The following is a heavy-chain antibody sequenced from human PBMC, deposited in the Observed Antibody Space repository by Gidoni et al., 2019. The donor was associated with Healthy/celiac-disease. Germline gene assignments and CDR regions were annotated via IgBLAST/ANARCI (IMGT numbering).Heavy chain of an antibody. D-gene: IGHD5-12*01. CDR3: ARHLSRRWLQLNWFDP. J-gene: IGHJ5*02. Sequence: QLQLQESGPGLVKPSETLSLTCTVSGGSISSRSYYWGWIRQPPGKGLEWIGSIYYSGSTYYNPSHKSRVTISVDTSKNQFSLKLSSVTAADTAVYYCARHLSRRWLQLNWFDPWGQGTLVTVSS. CDR2: IYYSGST. CDR1: GGSISSRSYY. V-gene: IGHV4-39*01.